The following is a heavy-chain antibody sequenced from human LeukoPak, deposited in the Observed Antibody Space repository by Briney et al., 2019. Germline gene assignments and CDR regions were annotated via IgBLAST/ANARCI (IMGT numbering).Heavy chain of an antibody. CDR3: ARMPVTTRPVDS. D-gene: IGHD4-17*01. CDR1: GGSISSSKFY. V-gene: IGHV4-39*01. J-gene: IGHJ4*02. CDR2: IHYTGST. Sequence: PSETLSLTCTVSGGSISSSKFYWAWIRQPPGKGLAWIGSIHYTGSTYYNPSLKSRVTISLDTSKNQFSLNLNSVPASDTAVYYCARMPVTTRPVDSWGQGTLVTVSS.